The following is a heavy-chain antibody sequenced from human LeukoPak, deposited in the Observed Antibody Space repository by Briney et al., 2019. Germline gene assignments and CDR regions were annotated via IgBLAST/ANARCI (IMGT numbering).Heavy chain of an antibody. CDR2: ISSSSSYI. V-gene: IGHV3-21*01. Sequence: GGSLRLSCAASGFTFSSYSMNWVRQAPGKGLEWVSSISSSSSYIYYADSVKGRFTISRDNAKNSLYLQMNSLRAEDTAVYYCAREKDRRVPAAPLDDWGQGTLVTVSS. D-gene: IGHD2-2*01. CDR3: AREKDRRVPAAPLDD. CDR1: GFTFSSYS. J-gene: IGHJ4*02.